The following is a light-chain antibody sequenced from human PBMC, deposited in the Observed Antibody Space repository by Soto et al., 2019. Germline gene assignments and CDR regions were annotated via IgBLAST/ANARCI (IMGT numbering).Light chain of an antibody. V-gene: IGKV1-6*01. J-gene: IGKJ2*01. CDR2: AAS. Sequence: AIQMTQSPSSLSASVGDRVIITCRASQGIRNDLGWYQQKPGKAPKLLIYAASSLKSGVPSRFSGSGSGTDSTLTISSLQPEDFATYYCLQDYNYPRTFGQGPKLEIK. CDR3: LQDYNYPRT. CDR1: QGIRND.